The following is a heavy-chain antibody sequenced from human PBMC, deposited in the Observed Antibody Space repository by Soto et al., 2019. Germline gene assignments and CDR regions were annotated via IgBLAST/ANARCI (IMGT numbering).Heavy chain of an antibody. CDR2: ISSSSSTI. V-gene: IGHV3-48*01. Sequence: ESGGGLVQPGGSLRLSCAASGFTFSSYSMNWVRQAPGKGLEWVSYISSSSSTIYYADSVKGRFTISRDNAKNSLYLQMNSLRAEDTAVYYCARETTTVTTSWFDPWGQGTLVTVSS. CDR3: ARETTTVTTSWFDP. J-gene: IGHJ5*02. CDR1: GFTFSSYS. D-gene: IGHD4-17*01.